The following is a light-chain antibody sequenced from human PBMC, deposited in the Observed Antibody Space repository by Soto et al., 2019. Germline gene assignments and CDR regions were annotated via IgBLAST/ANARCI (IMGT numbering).Light chain of an antibody. Sequence: EIVMTQSPATLSVSPGERATLSCRASQSVSSNLAWYQQKPGQAPRLLIYGASTRATGIPARFSGSGSGTEFTLTISSLQSEDFAVYYCKRYNNWHTFGGGTKVDIK. CDR3: KRYNNWHT. CDR1: QSVSSN. CDR2: GAS. V-gene: IGKV3-15*01. J-gene: IGKJ4*01.